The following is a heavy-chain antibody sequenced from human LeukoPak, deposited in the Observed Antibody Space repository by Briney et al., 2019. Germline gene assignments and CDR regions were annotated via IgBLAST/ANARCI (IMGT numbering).Heavy chain of an antibody. D-gene: IGHD6-13*01. V-gene: IGHV4-59*08. CDR1: GGSISSYY. CDR3: ARPSIAPPSPFDY. Sequence: PSETLSLTCTVSGGSISSYYWSWIRQPPGKGLEWIGYIFYSGNTFYNPSLKTRVTISVDTSKNQFSLRLPSVTAADTAVYYCARPSIAPPSPFDYWGQGTLVTVSS. J-gene: IGHJ4*02. CDR2: IFYSGNT.